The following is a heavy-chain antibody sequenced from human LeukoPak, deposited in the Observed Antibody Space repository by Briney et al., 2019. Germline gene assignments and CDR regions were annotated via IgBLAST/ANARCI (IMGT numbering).Heavy chain of an antibody. D-gene: IGHD1-26*01. J-gene: IGHJ3*02. CDR3: ARRLNSGSFHDAFDI. Sequence: GGSLRLSCAASGFTSSSYGMHWVRQAPGKGLEWVAVISYDGSNKYYADSVKGRFTISRDNSKNTLYLQMNSLRAEDTAVYYCARRLNSGSFHDAFDIWGQGTMVTVSS. CDR1: GFTSSSYG. V-gene: IGHV3-30*03. CDR2: ISYDGSNK.